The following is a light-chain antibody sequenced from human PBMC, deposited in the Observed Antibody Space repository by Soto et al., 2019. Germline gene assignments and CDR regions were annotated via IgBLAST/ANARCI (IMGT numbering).Light chain of an antibody. J-gene: IGKJ5*01. CDR1: QTIDSW. CDR3: QQSYSTPST. Sequence: DIQMTQSPSTLSASVGDRVTITCRASQTIDSWLAWYQQRPGKPPNLLIYKASTLASGVPSRFSGSGSGTDFTLTISSLQPEDFATYYCQQSYSTPSTFGQGTRLEIK. CDR2: KAS. V-gene: IGKV1-5*03.